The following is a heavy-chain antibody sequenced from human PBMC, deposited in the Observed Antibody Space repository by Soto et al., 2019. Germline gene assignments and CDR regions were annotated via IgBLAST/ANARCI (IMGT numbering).Heavy chain of an antibody. CDR3: ASPKEEGLTPSPFDY. Sequence: QVQLVQSGAEVKKPGSSVKVSCKASGGTFSSYAISWVRQAPGQGLEWMGGIIPIFGTAKYAQKFQGRVTITADESTSTAYRELSSLRSEDTAVYYCASPKEEGLTPSPFDYWGQGTLVTVSS. J-gene: IGHJ4*02. CDR2: IIPIFGTA. CDR1: GGTFSSYA. V-gene: IGHV1-69*12. D-gene: IGHD5-12*01.